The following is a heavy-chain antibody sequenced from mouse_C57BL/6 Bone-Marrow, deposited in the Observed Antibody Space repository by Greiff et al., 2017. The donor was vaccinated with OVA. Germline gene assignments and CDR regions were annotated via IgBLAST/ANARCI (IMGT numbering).Heavy chain of an antibody. D-gene: IGHD4-1*02. J-gene: IGHJ4*01. CDR1: GYTFTSYW. Sequence: VQLQQPGAELVKPGASVKLSCKASGYTFTSYWMQWVKQRPGQGLEWIGDLDPSDSYTNYNQKFKGKATLTVDTSSRTAYMQHSSLPSEDSAVKYCARSNWDCAMDYWGQGTSVTVSS. CDR3: ARSNWDCAMDY. V-gene: IGHV1-50*01. CDR2: LDPSDSYT.